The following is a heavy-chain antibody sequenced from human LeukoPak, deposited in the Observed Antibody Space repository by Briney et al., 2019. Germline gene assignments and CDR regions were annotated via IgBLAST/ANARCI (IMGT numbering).Heavy chain of an antibody. CDR2: INPNSGGT. CDR1: GYTFTGYY. J-gene: IGHJ5*02. V-gene: IGHV1-2*02. CDR3: ARVNLLRMLDGWFDP. Sequence: GASVKVSCKASGYTFTGYYMHWVRQAPGRGLEWMGWINPNSGGTNYAQKFQGRVTMTRDTPISTAYMELSRLRSDDAAVYYCARVNLLRMLDGWFDPWGQGTLVTVSS. D-gene: IGHD3-3*01.